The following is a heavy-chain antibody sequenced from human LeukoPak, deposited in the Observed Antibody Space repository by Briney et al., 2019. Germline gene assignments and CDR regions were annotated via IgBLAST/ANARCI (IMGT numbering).Heavy chain of an antibody. J-gene: IGHJ6*02. V-gene: IGHV3-33*08. CDR2: IWFDGSNK. CDR3: ARDRSRYYGMDV. Sequence: GGSLRLSCIASGFTFSTYGMHWVRQAPGKGLEWVAVIWFDGSNKYYADSVKGRFTISRDNSKNTLYLQMSSLRAEDTAVYHCARDRSRYYGMDVWGQGTTVTVSS. CDR1: GFTFSTYG. D-gene: IGHD6-25*01.